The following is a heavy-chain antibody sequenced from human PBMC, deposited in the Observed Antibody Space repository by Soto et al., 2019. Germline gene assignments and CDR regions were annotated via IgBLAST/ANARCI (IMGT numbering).Heavy chain of an antibody. Sequence: SETLSLTCTVSGGSISSGDYYWSWIRQPPGKGLEWIGYIYYSGSTYYNPSLKSRVTISVDTSKNQFSLKLSSVTAADTAVYYCAREGDFWSGYYDNWFDPWGQGTLVTVSS. CDR1: GGSISSGDYY. CDR2: IYYSGST. J-gene: IGHJ5*02. D-gene: IGHD3-3*01. V-gene: IGHV4-30-4*01. CDR3: AREGDFWSGYYDNWFDP.